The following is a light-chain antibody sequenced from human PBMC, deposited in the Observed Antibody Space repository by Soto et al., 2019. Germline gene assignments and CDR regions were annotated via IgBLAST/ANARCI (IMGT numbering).Light chain of an antibody. CDR2: GAS. CDR1: QSVSSN. V-gene: IGKV3-15*01. Sequence: ETVMTQSPATLSVSPGERATLSCRASQSVSSNLAWYQQKPGQAPRLLIYGASTRATGIPARFSGSGSGTEFTLTISSLQSEDFAVYYCQQYYNWPPRYTFGQGTKLEIK. CDR3: QQYYNWPPRYT. J-gene: IGKJ2*01.